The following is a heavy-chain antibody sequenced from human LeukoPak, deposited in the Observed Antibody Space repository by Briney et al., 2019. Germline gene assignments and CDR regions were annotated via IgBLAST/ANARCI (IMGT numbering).Heavy chain of an antibody. V-gene: IGHV4-34*01. CDR2: INHSGST. CDR1: GGSFSGYY. D-gene: IGHD1-26*01. Sequence: SETLSLTCAVYGGSFSGYYWSWIRQPPGKGLEWIGEINHSGSTNYNPSLKSRVTISVDTSKNQFSLKLSSVTAADTAVYYCARQEYSADSYFDYWGQGTLVTVSS. CDR3: ARQEYSADSYFDY. J-gene: IGHJ4*02.